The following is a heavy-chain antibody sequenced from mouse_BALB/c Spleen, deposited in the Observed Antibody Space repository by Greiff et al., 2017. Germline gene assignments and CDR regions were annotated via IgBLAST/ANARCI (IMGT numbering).Heavy chain of an antibody. V-gene: IGHV3-2*02. CDR3: AREQTGDYFDY. D-gene: IGHD4-1*01. CDR1: GYSITSDYA. J-gene: IGHJ2*01. CDR2: ISYSGST. Sequence: EVQLQQSGPGLVKPSQSLSLTCTVTGYSITSDYAWNWIRQFPGNKLEWMGYISYSGSTSYNPSLKSRISITRDTSKNQFFLQLNSVTTEDTATYYCAREQTGDYFDYWGQGTTLTVSS.